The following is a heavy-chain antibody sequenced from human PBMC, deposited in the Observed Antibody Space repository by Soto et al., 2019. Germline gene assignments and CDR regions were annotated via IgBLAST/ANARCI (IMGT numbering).Heavy chain of an antibody. D-gene: IGHD6-6*01. CDR2: IWYDGSNK. Sequence: GGSLRLSCAASGFTFSSYGMHWVRQAPGKGLEWVAVIWYDGSNKYYADSVKGRFTISRDNSKNTLYLQMNSLRAEDTAVYYCARDRQQLVLDFYYGMDVWGQGTTVTVSS. CDR1: GFTFSSYG. V-gene: IGHV3-33*01. CDR3: ARDRQQLVLDFYYGMDV. J-gene: IGHJ6*02.